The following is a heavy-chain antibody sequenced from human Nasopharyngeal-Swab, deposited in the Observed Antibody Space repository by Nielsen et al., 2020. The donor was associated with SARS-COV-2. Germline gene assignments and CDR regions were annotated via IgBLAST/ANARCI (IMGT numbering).Heavy chain of an antibody. CDR1: GFTFSSYA. D-gene: IGHD3-22*01. CDR2: ISGSGGST. Sequence: GESLKISCAASGFTFSSYAMSWVRQAPGKGLEWVSAISGSGGSTYYADSVKGRFTISRDNSKNTLYLQMNSLRAEDTAVYYCAREYGSGYYYHYFDFWGQGTLVTVSS. CDR3: AREYGSGYYYHYFDF. J-gene: IGHJ4*02. V-gene: IGHV3-23*01.